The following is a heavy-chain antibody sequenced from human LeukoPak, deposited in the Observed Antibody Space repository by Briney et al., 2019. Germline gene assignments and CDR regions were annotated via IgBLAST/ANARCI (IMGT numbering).Heavy chain of an antibody. CDR2: IYYSGST. V-gene: IGHV4-59*01. Sequence: SETLSLTCTVSGGSISSYYWSWIRQPPGKGLEWIGYIYYSGSTNYNPSLKGRVTISVDTSKNQFSLKLSSVTAADTAVYYCARGRFGEPNPLDYWGRGTLVTVSS. CDR3: ARGRFGEPNPLDY. J-gene: IGHJ4*02. D-gene: IGHD3-10*01. CDR1: GGSISSYY.